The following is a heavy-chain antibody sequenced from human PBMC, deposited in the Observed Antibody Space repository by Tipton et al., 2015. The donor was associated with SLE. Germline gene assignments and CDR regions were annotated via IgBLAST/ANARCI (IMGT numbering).Heavy chain of an antibody. D-gene: IGHD3-16*01. CDR1: GFNFLAFA. CDR2: ISWDGATT. CDR3: AKDIGGSDFYYYAMDV. V-gene: IGHV3-43D*04. Sequence: SLRLSCETSGFNFLAFAMTWVRQSPGQGLEWLSLISWDGATTFYADSVKGRFTISRDNSKNSLYLQMNSLRADDTALYYCAKDIGGSDFYYYAMDVWGQGTTVTVSS. J-gene: IGHJ6*02.